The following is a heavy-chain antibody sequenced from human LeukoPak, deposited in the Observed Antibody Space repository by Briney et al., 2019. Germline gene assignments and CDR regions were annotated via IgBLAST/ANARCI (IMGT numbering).Heavy chain of an antibody. CDR2: ISSSSSYI. Sequence: PGGSLRLSCAASGFTFSSYSMNWVRQAPGKGLEWVSSISSSSSYIYYADSVKGQFTISRDNAKNSLYLQMNSLRAEDTAVYYRARDHGYSSSWYGWGQGTLVTVSS. CDR1: GFTFSSYS. J-gene: IGHJ4*02. V-gene: IGHV3-21*01. CDR3: ARDHGYSSSWYG. D-gene: IGHD6-13*01.